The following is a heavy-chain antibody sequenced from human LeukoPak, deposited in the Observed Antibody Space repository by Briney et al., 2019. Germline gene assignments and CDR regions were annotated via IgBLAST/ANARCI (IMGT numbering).Heavy chain of an antibody. V-gene: IGHV1-69*01. CDR1: GGTFSSYA. CDR3: AREEVRGYSYGFDY. CDR2: IIPIFGTA. J-gene: IGHJ4*02. D-gene: IGHD5-18*01. Sequence: GSSVNVSCKASGGTFSSYAISWVRQATGQGLERMGGIIPIFGTANYAQKFQGRVTITADESTSTAYMELSSLRSEDTAVYYCAREEVRGYSYGFDYWGQGTLVTVSS.